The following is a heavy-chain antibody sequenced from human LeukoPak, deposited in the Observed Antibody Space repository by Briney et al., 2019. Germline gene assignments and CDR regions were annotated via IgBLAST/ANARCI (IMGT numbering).Heavy chain of an antibody. CDR2: ISGSGGST. Sequence: GGSLRLSCAASGFTFSSYAMSWVRQAPGKGLEWVSAISGSGGSTYYADSVKGRFNISRDNSKNTLYLQMNSLRAEDTAVYYCAKDSAIFGVVIIPLDYWGQGTLVTVSS. J-gene: IGHJ4*02. V-gene: IGHV3-23*01. CDR1: GFTFSSYA. CDR3: AKDSAIFGVVIIPLDY. D-gene: IGHD3-3*01.